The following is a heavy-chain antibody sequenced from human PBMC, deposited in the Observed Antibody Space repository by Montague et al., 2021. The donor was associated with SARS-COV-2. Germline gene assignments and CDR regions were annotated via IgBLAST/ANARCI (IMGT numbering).Heavy chain of an antibody. CDR3: ARVAVAGFPRIDP. CDR1: GFSLSTSGMC. D-gene: IGHD6-19*01. CDR2: IDWDDDK. V-gene: IGHV2-70*11. J-gene: IGHJ5*02. Sequence: PALGKPTQTLTLTCTLSGFSLSTSGMCVSWIRQPPGKALEWLARIDWDDDKYYGTPLKTRLTISKYTSKNQVVLTMTNMDPVDTATYYCARVAVAGFPRIDPWGQGTMVTVSS.